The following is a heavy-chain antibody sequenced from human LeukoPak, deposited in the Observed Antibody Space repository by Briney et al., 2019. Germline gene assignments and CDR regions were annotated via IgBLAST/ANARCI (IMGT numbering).Heavy chain of an antibody. CDR2: IKSKTDGGTT. CDR1: GFTFSSYN. J-gene: IGHJ6*03. D-gene: IGHD4-17*01. CDR3: TTYGDYAWYYYYYMDV. V-gene: IGHV3-15*01. Sequence: GGSLRLSCAASGFTFSSYNMNWVRQAPGKGLEWVGRIKSKTDGGTTDYAAPVKGRFTISRDDSKNTLYLQMNSLKTEDTAVYYCTTYGDYAWYYYYYMDVWGKGTTVTVSS.